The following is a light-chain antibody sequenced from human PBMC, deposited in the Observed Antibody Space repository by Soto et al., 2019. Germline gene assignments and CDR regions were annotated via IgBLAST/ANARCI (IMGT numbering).Light chain of an antibody. J-gene: IGKJ4*01. CDR3: MQALQTPLT. V-gene: IGKV2-28*01. CDR2: LGS. Sequence: DIVMTQTPLSLPVTPGEPASISCRSSQSLLHTNGYNYLDWYSQKPGQSPQLLISLGSDRASGVPDRFSGSGSGTEFTLKISRVEAEDVGVYYCMQALQTPLTFGGGTQVEIK. CDR1: QSLLHTNGYNY.